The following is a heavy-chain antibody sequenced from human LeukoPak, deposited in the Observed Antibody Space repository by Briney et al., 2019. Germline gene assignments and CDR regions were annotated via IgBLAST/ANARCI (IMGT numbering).Heavy chain of an antibody. J-gene: IGHJ4*02. CDR1: GFTFSSYA. V-gene: IGHV3-30*04. CDR3: AREVPYTGSLDY. CDR2: ISYDGSNK. Sequence: GGSLRLSCAASGFTFSSYAMHWVRQAPGKGLEWVAVISYDGSNKYYADSVKGRFTISRDNSKNTLYLQMNSLRAEDTAVYYCAREVPYTGSLDYWGQGTLVTVSS. D-gene: IGHD2-2*02.